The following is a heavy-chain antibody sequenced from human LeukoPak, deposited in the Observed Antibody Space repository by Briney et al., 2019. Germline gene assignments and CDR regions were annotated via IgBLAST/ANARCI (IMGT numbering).Heavy chain of an antibody. CDR3: ARNYYDCSSTSCYMGWFDP. V-gene: IGHV4-28*01. CDR1: GYSISSSNW. J-gene: IGHJ5*02. CDR2: IYYSGST. Sequence: SETLSLTCAVSGYSISSSNWWGWIRQPPGQGLEWIGYIYYSGSTYYNPSLKSRVTMSVDTSKNQFSLKLSSVTAVDTAVYYCARNYYDCSSTSCYMGWFDPWGQGTLVTVSS. D-gene: IGHD2-2*02.